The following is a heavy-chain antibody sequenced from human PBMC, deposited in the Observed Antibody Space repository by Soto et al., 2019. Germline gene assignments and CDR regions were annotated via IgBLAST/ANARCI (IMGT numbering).Heavy chain of an antibody. CDR3: ARSLGYCTNGVCSFDY. CDR2: IIPIFGTA. D-gene: IGHD2-8*01. V-gene: IGHV1-69*06. Sequence: ASVKGSCKASGGTFRSYAISWVRQAPGQGLEWMGGIIPIFGTANYAQKFQGRVTITADKSTSTAYMELSSLRSEDTAVYYCARSLGYCTNGVCSFDYWGQATLVTVST. CDR1: GGTFRSYA. J-gene: IGHJ4*02.